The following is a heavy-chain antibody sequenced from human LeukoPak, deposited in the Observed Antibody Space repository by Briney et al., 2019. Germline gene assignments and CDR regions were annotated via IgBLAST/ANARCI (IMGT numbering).Heavy chain of an antibody. CDR3: IIDGYCSGGICYPPFGY. CDR2: IRYDGSNK. CDR1: GFTFSSYG. Sequence: GGSLRLSCAASGFTFSSYGMHWVRQAPGKGLEWVAFIRYDGSNKYYADSVKGRFTISRDNSKNTLYLQMNSLRAEETAVFYCIIDGYCSGGICYPPFGYWGQGTLVTVSS. D-gene: IGHD2-15*01. J-gene: IGHJ4*02. V-gene: IGHV3-30*02.